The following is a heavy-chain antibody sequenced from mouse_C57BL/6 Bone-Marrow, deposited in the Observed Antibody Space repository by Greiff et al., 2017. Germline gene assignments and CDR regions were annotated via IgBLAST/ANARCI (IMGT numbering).Heavy chain of an antibody. CDR2: IWSDGST. V-gene: IGHV2-6-1*01. J-gene: IGHJ1*03. CDR1: GFSLTSYG. D-gene: IGHD2-3*01. CDR3: ARHGYYGYWYFDV. Sequence: VQVVESGPGLVAPSQSLSITCTVSGFSLTSYGVHWVRQPPGKGLEWLVVIWSDGSTTYNSALKARLSISKDNSKSQVFLKMNSLQTDDTAMYYCARHGYYGYWYFDVWGTGTTVTVSS.